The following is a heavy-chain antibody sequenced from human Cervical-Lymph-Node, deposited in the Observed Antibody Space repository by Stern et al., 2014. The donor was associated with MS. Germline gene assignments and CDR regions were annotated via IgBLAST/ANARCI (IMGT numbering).Heavy chain of an antibody. CDR3: ARTKITTEGYDP. Sequence: QLQLQESGPGLVKPSETLSLNCTVSGDSVSNSRFYWTWIRQVPGKGLEWIGHIYYNGNTNDNPSLRSRVTFSLDTSKNQFSLKLSSVTTADTAVYFCARTKITTEGYDPWGQGTLVTVSS. J-gene: IGHJ5*02. V-gene: IGHV4-61*01. CDR2: IYYNGNT. D-gene: IGHD3-22*01. CDR1: GDSVSNSRFY.